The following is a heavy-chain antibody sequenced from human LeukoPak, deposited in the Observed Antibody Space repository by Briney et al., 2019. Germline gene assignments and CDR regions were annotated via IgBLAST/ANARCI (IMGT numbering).Heavy chain of an antibody. Sequence: GGSLRLSRAASGFTFSSYGMNWVRPVPGKGLEWVSSISSGSSYTYYADSVKGRFTISRDNAKNSLYLQINSLRVEDTAVYYCAGSDTTGYTPREWDYWFFDLWGRGTLVTVSS. D-gene: IGHD1-1*01. CDR1: GFTFSSYG. V-gene: IGHV3-21*01. CDR3: AGSDTTGYTPREWDYWFFDL. J-gene: IGHJ2*01. CDR2: ISSGSSYT.